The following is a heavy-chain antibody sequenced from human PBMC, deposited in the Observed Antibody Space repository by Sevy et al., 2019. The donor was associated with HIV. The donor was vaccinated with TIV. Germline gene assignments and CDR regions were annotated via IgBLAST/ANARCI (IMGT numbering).Heavy chain of an antibody. V-gene: IGHV3-33*01. CDR3: AGDLEFDDYGDYVPAFMPDY. J-gene: IGHJ4*02. CDR1: GFTFSTYG. Sequence: GGSLRLSCAASGFTFSTYGMHWVRQAPGKGLEWVAGIWLDGSNTYYADSVKGRFTISRDNAKNTLHLQMNSLRAEDTAVYYCAGDLEFDDYGDYVPAFMPDYWGQGTLVTVSS. CDR2: IWLDGSNT. D-gene: IGHD3-16*01.